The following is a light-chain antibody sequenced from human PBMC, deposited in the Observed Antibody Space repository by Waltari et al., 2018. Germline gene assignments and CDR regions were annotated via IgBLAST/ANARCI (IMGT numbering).Light chain of an antibody. J-gene: IGLJ2*01. CDR3: QSADSSGSVV. Sequence: SFELTQSPSLSVSPGQTARITCSGDALSKQYAHWHQQRPGLAPVLVIYKDSERPSGIPERFSGSSSGTTVTLTLSGVQAEDEADYYCQSADSSGSVVFGGGTKLTVL. CDR2: KDS. V-gene: IGLV3-25*03. CDR1: ALSKQY.